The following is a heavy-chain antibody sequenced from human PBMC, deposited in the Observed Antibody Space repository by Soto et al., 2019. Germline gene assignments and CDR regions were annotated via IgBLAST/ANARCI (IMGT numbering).Heavy chain of an antibody. CDR1: GFTFSSYW. J-gene: IGHJ6*02. V-gene: IGHV3-7*03. D-gene: IGHD3-3*01. CDR2: IKQDGSEK. Sequence: GGSLRLSCAASGFTFSSYWMSWVRQAPGKGLEWVANIKQDGSEKYYVDSVKGRFTISRDNAKNSLYLQMNSLIAEDTAVYYCAREPAPRNDVWSGYYRGYLYYGMDVWGQGTTVTVSS. CDR3: AREPAPRNDVWSGYYRGYLYYGMDV.